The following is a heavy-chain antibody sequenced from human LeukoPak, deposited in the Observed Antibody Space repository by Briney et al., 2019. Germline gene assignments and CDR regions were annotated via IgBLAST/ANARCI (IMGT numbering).Heavy chain of an antibody. D-gene: IGHD1-26*01. V-gene: IGHV3-30*18. CDR2: ISYDGSNK. CDR1: GFTFSSYG. J-gene: IGHJ4*02. CDR3: AKVVGATIQTYYFDY. Sequence: GGSLRLSCAASGFTFSSYGMHWVRQAPGKGLEWVAVISYDGSNKYYADSVKGRFTISRDNSKNTLYLQMNSLRAEDTAVYYGAKVVGATIQTYYFDYWGQGTLVTVSS.